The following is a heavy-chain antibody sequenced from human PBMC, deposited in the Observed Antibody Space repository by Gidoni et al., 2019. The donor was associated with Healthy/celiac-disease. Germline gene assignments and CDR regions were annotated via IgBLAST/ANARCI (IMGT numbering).Heavy chain of an antibody. CDR1: GGSISSSSYY. V-gene: IGHV4-39*01. D-gene: IGHD3-3*01. J-gene: IGHJ4*02. CDR3: AGTDYDFWSGYFDY. Sequence: QLQLQESGPGLVKPSETLSLPCTVSGGSISSSSYYWGWIRQPPGKGLEWIGSIYYSGSTYYNPSLKSRVTISVDTSKNQFSLKLSSVTAADTAVYYCAGTDYDFWSGYFDYWGQGTLVTVSS. CDR2: IYYSGST.